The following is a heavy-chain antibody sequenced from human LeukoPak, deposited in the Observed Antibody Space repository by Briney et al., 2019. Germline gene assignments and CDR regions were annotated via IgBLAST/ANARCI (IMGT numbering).Heavy chain of an antibody. V-gene: IGHV4-30-2*01. J-gene: IGHJ4*02. D-gene: IGHD5-12*01. CDR1: GGSISSGGYS. Sequence: PSETLSLTCAVSGGSISSGGYSWSWIRQPPGKGLEWIGYIYHSGSTYYNPSLKSRVTISVDRSKNQFSLKLSSVTAADTAVYYCASVYSGYEHFDYWGQGTLVTVSS. CDR2: IYHSGST. CDR3: ASVYSGYEHFDY.